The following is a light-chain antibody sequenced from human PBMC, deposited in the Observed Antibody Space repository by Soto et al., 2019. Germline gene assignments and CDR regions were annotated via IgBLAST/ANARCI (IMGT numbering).Light chain of an antibody. CDR1: QSFTSN. Sequence: EIVMTQSPATLSVSPGERATLSCRSSQSFTSNYLAWYQQKPGQAPRLLIYGASTRATGIPARFSGSGSGTEFTLSISSLQSEDSAVYYCQQYNNWPPITFGQGTRLEI. CDR2: GAS. CDR3: QQYNNWPPIT. V-gene: IGKV3D-15*01. J-gene: IGKJ5*01.